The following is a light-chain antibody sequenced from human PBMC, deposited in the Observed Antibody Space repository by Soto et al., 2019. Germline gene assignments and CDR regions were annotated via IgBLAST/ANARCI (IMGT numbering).Light chain of an antibody. CDR2: TDN. CDR3: QSYDSSLSASWV. V-gene: IGLV1-44*01. J-gene: IGLJ3*02. CDR1: GSNVGINT. Sequence: QSVLTQPPSASGTPGQRVTISCSGSGSNVGINTVNWYQHLPGTAPKLLIYTDNQRPSGVPDRFSGSKSGTSASLAISGLQAEDEADYYCQSYDSSLSASWVFGGGTKLTVL.